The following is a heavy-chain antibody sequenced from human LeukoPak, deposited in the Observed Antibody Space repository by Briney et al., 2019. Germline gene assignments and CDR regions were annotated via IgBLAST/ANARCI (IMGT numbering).Heavy chain of an antibody. J-gene: IGHJ4*02. CDR2: ISGSGVNT. D-gene: IGHD3-10*01. CDR1: GFTFSNYA. CDR3: AKAPSTMAKALFDY. V-gene: IGHV3-23*01. Sequence: GGSLRLSCAASGFTFSNYAMSWVRQAPGKGLEWVSAISGSGVNTYYADSVKGRFTISRDNSKNTLYLQMNSLGAEDTAVYYCAKAPSTMAKALFDYWGQGTLATASS.